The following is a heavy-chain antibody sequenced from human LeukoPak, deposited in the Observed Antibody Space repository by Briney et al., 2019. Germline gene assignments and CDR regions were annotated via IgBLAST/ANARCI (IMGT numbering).Heavy chain of an antibody. D-gene: IGHD3-10*01. J-gene: IGHJ5*02. CDR1: GDSVSGYY. V-gene: IGHV4-59*02. CDR2: THHSGNT. Sequence: SETLSLTCIVSGDSVSGYYWNWIRQPPGKGLEWIGYTHHSGNTLYNPSLKSRVTISVDTSKNQFSLKLSSVTAADTAVYYCARGPPYAMVRLPTDPWGQGTLVTVSS. CDR3: ARGPPYAMVRLPTDP.